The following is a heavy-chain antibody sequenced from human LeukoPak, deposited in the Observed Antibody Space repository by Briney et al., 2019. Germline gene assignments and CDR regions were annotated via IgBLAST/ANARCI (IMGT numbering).Heavy chain of an antibody. V-gene: IGHV4-59*01. D-gene: IGHD3-10*01. Sequence: SETLSFTCTVSGGSISSYYWSWIRQPPGKGLEWIGYIYYSGSTNYNPSLKSRVTISVDTSKNQFSLKLSSVTAADTAVYYSARDGHYGSGRVPFPYYGMDVWGQGTTVTVSS. CDR1: GGSISSYY. CDR2: IYYSGST. J-gene: IGHJ6*02. CDR3: ARDGHYGSGRVPFPYYGMDV.